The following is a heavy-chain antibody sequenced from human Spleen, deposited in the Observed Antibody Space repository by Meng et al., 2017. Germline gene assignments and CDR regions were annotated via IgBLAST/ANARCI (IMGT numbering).Heavy chain of an antibody. Sequence: SETLSLTCTVSGGSVSSGSYYWSWIRQPPGKGLEWIGEINHSGSTNYNPSLKSRVTISVDTSKNQFSLKLSAVTAADTAVYYCARGVGYSSSYDHDAFDIWGQGTMVTVSS. CDR1: GGSVSSGSYY. V-gene: IGHV4-39*07. CDR2: INHSGST. CDR3: ARGVGYSSSYDHDAFDI. J-gene: IGHJ3*02. D-gene: IGHD6-13*01.